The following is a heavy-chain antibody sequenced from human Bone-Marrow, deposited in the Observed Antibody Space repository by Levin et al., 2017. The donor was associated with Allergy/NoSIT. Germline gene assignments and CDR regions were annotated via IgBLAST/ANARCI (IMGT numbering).Heavy chain of an antibody. D-gene: IGHD3-3*01. V-gene: IGHV1-18*01. J-gene: IGHJ3*02. CDR1: GYTFTSSG. Sequence: GESLKISCKASGYTFTSSGISWVRQAPGQGLEWMGWISDYSGNTNYAQKIQVRVTMTTDTSTSTAYMGLRSLRSDDTAVYYCARAAKWSHAFDIWGQGTMVTVSS. CDR3: ARAAKWSHAFDI. CDR2: ISDYSGNT.